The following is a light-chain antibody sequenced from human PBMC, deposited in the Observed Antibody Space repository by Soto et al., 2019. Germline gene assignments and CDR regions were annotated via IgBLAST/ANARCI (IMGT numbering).Light chain of an antibody. CDR2: DVN. J-gene: IGLJ1*01. CDR3: CSYVGSYTYV. CDR1: TSDVGGYNY. V-gene: IGLV2-11*01. Sequence: QSVLTQPRSVSGSPGQSVTISCTGTTSDVGGYNYVSWYQQHPGKAPKLMSYDVNKWPSGVPDRFSGSKSGNTASLTISGLQAEDEAEYYCCSYVGSYTYVFGSGTKLTVL.